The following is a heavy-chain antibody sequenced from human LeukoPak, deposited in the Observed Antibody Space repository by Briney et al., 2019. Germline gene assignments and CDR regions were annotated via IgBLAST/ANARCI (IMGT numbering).Heavy chain of an antibody. CDR1: GFTFSSYA. D-gene: IGHD1-26*01. CDR3: AKNSGSLSGYMDV. CDR2: ISGSGGST. J-gene: IGHJ6*03. Sequence: GGSLRLSCAASGFTFSSYAMTWVRQAPGKGLEWVSAISGSGGSTYYADSEKGRFTISRDNSKNTLYLQMNSLRAEDTAVYYCAKNSGSLSGYMDVWGKGTTVTVSS. V-gene: IGHV3-23*01.